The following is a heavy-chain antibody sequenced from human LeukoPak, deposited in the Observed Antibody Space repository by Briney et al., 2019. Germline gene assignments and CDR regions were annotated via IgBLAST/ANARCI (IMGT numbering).Heavy chain of an antibody. CDR1: GFTVSSNY. V-gene: IGHV3-53*01. CDR3: AKDRDSSSLAGGY. Sequence: GGSLRLSCAASGFTVSSNYMSWVRQAPGKGLEWVSVIYSGGSTYYADSVKGRFTISRDNSKNTLYLQMNSLRAEDTAVYYCAKDRDSSSLAGGYWGQGTLVTVSS. CDR2: IYSGGST. J-gene: IGHJ4*02. D-gene: IGHD6-13*01.